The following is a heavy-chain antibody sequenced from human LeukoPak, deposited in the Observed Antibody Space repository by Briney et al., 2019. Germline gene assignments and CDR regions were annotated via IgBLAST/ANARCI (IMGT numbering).Heavy chain of an antibody. V-gene: IGHV1-2*02. CDR2: INPNSGGT. CDR3: ARVTGRRLYYFDY. CDR1: GYTFTSYD. D-gene: IGHD2-15*01. Sequence: ASVKVSCKASGYTFTSYDINWVRQAPGQGLEWMGWINPNSGGTNYAQKFQGRVTMTRDTSISTAYMELSRLRSDDTAVYYCARVTGRRLYYFDYWGQGTLVTVSS. J-gene: IGHJ4*02.